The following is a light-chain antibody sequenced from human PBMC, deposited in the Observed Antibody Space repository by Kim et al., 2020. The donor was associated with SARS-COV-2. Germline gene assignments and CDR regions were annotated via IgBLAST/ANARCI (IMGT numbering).Light chain of an antibody. Sequence: GQRVTISCSGSSSNIGSYTVNWYQHLPGTAPKLLIYTNTQRPSGVPDRFSGSKSGTSASLAISGLQSEDEADYYCATWDGSLNGWVFGGGTKLTVL. CDR2: TNT. CDR1: SSNIGSYT. V-gene: IGLV1-44*01. CDR3: ATWDGSLNGWV. J-gene: IGLJ3*02.